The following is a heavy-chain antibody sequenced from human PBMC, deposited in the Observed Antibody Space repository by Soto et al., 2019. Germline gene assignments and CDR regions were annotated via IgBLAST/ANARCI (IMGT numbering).Heavy chain of an antibody. V-gene: IGHV5-10-1*01. Sequence: VESLKISCEGSGYSFTSYWISCVRQLPGKVLDWRGRMDPIDSYTYCSRSFQGHVTISADKSISTSYLLWSSVRASHTAMYYCARLEERSSYGYPDYWGQGPRVTVSS. CDR2: MDPIDSYT. D-gene: IGHD5-18*01. J-gene: IGHJ4*02. CDR3: ARLEERSSYGYPDY. CDR1: GYSFTSYW.